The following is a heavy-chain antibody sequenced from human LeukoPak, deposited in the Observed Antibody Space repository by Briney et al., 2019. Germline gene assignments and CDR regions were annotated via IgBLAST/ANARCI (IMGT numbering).Heavy chain of an antibody. CDR1: GYTFTNHD. D-gene: IGHD3-9*01. J-gene: IGHJ5*02. CDR3: ARGPRYYDILTGFNWFDP. V-gene: IGHV1-8*01. Sequence: ASVKVSCKTSGYTFTNHDINWVRQATGQGLEWMGWMNPNSGNTAYAQKFEGRVSMTRNTFISTAYMELSSLGSDDTAVYYCARGPRYYDILTGFNWFDPWGQGTLVIVSS. CDR2: MNPNSGNT.